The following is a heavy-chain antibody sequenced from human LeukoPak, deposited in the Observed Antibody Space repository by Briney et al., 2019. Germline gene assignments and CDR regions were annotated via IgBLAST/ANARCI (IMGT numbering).Heavy chain of an antibody. CDR3: ARDQIAAAGTYYYYGMDV. V-gene: IGHV4-59*01. J-gene: IGHJ6*02. CDR2: IYYSGST. CDR1: GGSISSYY. D-gene: IGHD6-13*01. Sequence: SETLSLTCTVSGGSISSYYWSWIRQPPGKGLEWIGYIYYSGSTNYNPSLKSRVTISVDTSKNQFSLKLSSVTAADTAVYYCARDQIAAAGTYYYYGMDVWGQGTTVTVSS.